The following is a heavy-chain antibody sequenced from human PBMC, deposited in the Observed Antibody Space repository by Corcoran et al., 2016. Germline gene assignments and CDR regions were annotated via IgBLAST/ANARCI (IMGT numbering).Heavy chain of an antibody. CDR3: AGDGRWGDIVVVVAATRLYGMDV. CDR1: GYTFTSYY. V-gene: IGHV1-46*01. Sequence: QVQLVQSGAEVKKPGASVKVSCKASGYTFTSYYMHWVRQAPGQGLEWMGIINPSGGSTSYAQKFQGRVTMTRDTSTSTVYMELNSLRSEDTAVDYCAGDGRWGDIVVVVAATRLYGMDVWGQGTTVTVSS. CDR2: INPSGGST. D-gene: IGHD2-15*01. J-gene: IGHJ6*02.